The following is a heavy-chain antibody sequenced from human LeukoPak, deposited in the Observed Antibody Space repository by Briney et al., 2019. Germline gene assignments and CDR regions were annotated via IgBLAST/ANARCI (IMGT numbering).Heavy chain of an antibody. Sequence: GRSLRLSCAASGFTFDDYAMHWVRQAPGKGLEWVSGISWNSGSIGYADSVKGRFTISRDNAKNSLYLQMNSLRAEDTALYYCAKDMGAGGRYYFDYWGQGTLVTVSS. CDR1: GFTFDDYA. D-gene: IGHD3-16*01. CDR2: ISWNSGSI. V-gene: IGHV3-9*01. J-gene: IGHJ4*02. CDR3: AKDMGAGGRYYFDY.